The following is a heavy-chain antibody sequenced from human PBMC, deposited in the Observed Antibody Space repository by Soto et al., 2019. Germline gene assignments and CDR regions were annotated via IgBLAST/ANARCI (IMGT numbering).Heavy chain of an antibody. Sequence: QVHLVQSGAEVKKPGASVKVSCKASGYAFTSYGMSWVRQAPGQGLEWMGWINTYNSVTNSAPRLQGRITMTTDTSTSTAYEELRSLTSDDTAEDYWVRDEHVSCLGGNCFYFDYWGHGSLVSVSS. D-gene: IGHD2-15*01. CDR1: GYAFTSYG. CDR3: VRDEHVSCLGGNCFYFDY. J-gene: IGHJ4*01. V-gene: IGHV1-18*04. CDR2: INTYNSVT.